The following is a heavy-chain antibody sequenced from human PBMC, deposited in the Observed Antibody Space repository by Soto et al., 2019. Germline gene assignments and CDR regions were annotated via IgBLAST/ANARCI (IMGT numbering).Heavy chain of an antibody. D-gene: IGHD3-9*01. J-gene: IGHJ5*02. Sequence: QLQLTQSGGEARKPGASVRVSCAASGYKFSTYAISWLRQAPGQGLEWMGLITPNSGYTNYAQKFQGRLILTTDIPSSTAYMELTSLRYDDTAIYYCATSYDTGIDPWGQGTLVSVS. CDR3: ATSYDTGIDP. CDR1: GYKFSTYA. V-gene: IGHV1-18*01. CDR2: ITPNSGYT.